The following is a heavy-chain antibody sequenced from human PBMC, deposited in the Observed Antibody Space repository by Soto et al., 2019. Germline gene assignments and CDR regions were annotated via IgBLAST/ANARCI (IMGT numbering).Heavy chain of an antibody. J-gene: IGHJ4*02. CDR2: IYPGDSDT. CDR1: GYSFTSYW. V-gene: IGHV5-51*01. CDR3: ASLRYSSSWSD. Sequence: GESLKISCKGSGYSFTSYWIAWVRQMPGKGLEWMGIIYPGDSDTRYXPSXQXXXXXXXXXXXSTAYLQWSSLKASDTAMYYCASLRYSSSWSDWGQGTLVTVSS. D-gene: IGHD6-13*01.